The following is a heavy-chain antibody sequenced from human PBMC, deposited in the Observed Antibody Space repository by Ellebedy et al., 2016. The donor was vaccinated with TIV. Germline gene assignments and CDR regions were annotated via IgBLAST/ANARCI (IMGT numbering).Heavy chain of an antibody. CDR3: VKHWHSSSWYSNWFDP. CDR1: GFTFSSYA. CDR2: ISSNGVTT. D-gene: IGHD6-13*01. J-gene: IGHJ5*02. V-gene: IGHV3-64D*09. Sequence: GESLKISCSVSGFTFSSYAMHWVRQAPGKGLQYVSAISSNGVTTDYADSVEGRFTISRDNSKNTLYLQMSSLRPEDTAVYYGVKHWHSSSWYSNWFDPWGQGTLVTVSS.